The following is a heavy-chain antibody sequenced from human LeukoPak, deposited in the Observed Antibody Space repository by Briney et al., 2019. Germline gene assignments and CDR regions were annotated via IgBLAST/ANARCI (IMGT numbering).Heavy chain of an antibody. J-gene: IGHJ4*02. CDR3: AKVFYVAGTPFDY. Sequence: GGSLKLSCAASGFTLSSYAMSWVRQAPGKGLEWVSAISGSGGSTYYADSVKGRFTISRDNSKNTLYLQMNSLRAEDTAVCYCAKVFYVAGTPFDYWGQGTLVTVSS. V-gene: IGHV3-23*01. CDR1: GFTLSSYA. CDR2: ISGSGGST. D-gene: IGHD6-19*01.